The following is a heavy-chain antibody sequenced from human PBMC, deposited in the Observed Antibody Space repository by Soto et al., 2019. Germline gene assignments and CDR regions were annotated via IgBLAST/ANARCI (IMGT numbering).Heavy chain of an antibody. Sequence: SETLSLTCTVSGGSISSGGYYWSWIRQHPGKGLEWIGYIYYSGSTYYNPSLKSRVTISVDMSKNQFSLKLSSVTAADTAVYYCAREWKATSPWYFDYWGQGTLVTVSS. CDR2: IYYSGST. V-gene: IGHV4-31*03. D-gene: IGHD5-12*01. CDR1: GGSISSGGYY. J-gene: IGHJ4*02. CDR3: AREWKATSPWYFDY.